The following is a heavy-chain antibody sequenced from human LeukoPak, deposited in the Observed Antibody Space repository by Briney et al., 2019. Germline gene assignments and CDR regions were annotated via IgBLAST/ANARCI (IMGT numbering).Heavy chain of an antibody. J-gene: IGHJ4*02. CDR1: GFTFSDYY. CDR3: ARDSRTYAGDY. Sequence: PGGSLRLSCAASGFTFSDYYMSWIRQAPGKGLEGVAYISSSGSTIYYADSVKGRFTISRDNAKSSLHLQMNSLRAEDTAVYFCARDSRTYAGDYWGQGTLVTASS. D-gene: IGHD2-8*01. V-gene: IGHV3-11*01. CDR2: ISSSGSTI.